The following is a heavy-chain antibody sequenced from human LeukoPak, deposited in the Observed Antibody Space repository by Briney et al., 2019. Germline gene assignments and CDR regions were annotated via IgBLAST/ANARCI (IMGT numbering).Heavy chain of an antibody. CDR1: GYTFTSYT. J-gene: IGHJ6*03. D-gene: IGHD3-3*01. CDR3: ARARYETRIWPKSRYDYYHYMDV. V-gene: IGHV1-3*03. CDR2: INAGNGNT. Sequence: AASVKVSCKASGYTFTSYTIHWVRQAPGQRLEWMGWINAGNGNTKYSQEFQDTVTITRDTSASTAYMELSSLRSEDMAVYYCARARYETRIWPKSRYDYYHYMDVWGKGTTVTVSS.